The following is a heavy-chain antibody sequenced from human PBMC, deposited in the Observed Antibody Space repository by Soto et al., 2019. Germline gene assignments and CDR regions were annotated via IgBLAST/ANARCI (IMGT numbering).Heavy chain of an antibody. CDR1: GFTFSNYS. CDR3: AREYTAWPLAYGLDV. J-gene: IGHJ6*02. D-gene: IGHD2-2*02. CDR2: ISSRSDI. Sequence: GGSLRLSCVGSGFTFSNYSINWVRQAPGKGLEWVSSISSRSDIYYADSVKGRFTISRDNAKNSVSLQMNSLRAEDTAVYYSAREYTAWPLAYGLDVWGQGTTVTVSS. V-gene: IGHV3-21*01.